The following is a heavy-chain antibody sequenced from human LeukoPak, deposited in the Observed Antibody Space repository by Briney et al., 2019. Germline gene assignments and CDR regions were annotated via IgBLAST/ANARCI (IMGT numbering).Heavy chain of an antibody. CDR2: IYYSGSGST. CDR1: GGSISGYY. CDR3: ARRGGHGGSFDY. Sequence: SETLSLTCTVSGGSISGYYWSWIRQPPGKGLEWIGYIYYSGSGSTNYNPSLKSRVTISVDTSKNQFSLNLSSVTAADTAVYYCARRGGHGGSFDYWGQGTLVTVSS. J-gene: IGHJ4*02. D-gene: IGHD4-23*01. V-gene: IGHV4-59*08.